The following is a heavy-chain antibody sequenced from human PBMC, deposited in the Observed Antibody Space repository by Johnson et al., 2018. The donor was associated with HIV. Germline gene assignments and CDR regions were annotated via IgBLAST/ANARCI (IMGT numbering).Heavy chain of an antibody. CDR1: GFTFSSYG. D-gene: IGHD5-18*01. CDR2: IWYDGSNK. V-gene: IGHV3-33*06. J-gene: IGHJ3*02. CDR3: AKASLRGYSYVSYAFDI. Sequence: VQLVESGGGVVQPGRSLRLSCAASGFTFSSYGMHWVRQAPGKGLEWVAVIWYDGSNKYYADSVKGRFTISRDNSKNTLYLQINSLRAEDTAVYYCAKASLRGYSYVSYAFDIWGQGTMVTVSS.